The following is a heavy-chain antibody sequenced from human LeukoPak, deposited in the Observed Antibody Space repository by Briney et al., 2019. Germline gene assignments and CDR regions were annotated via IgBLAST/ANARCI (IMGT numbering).Heavy chain of an antibody. D-gene: IGHD3-3*01. CDR2: INPNSGDT. CDR1: GYTFTAYY. Sequence: GASVKVSCKASGYTFTAYYLHWVRQAPGQGLEWMGWINPNSGDTRIAQKFQGRVTMTRDTSISTAYMELSSLRSADTAVYYCATSPVATIFGVVIFYAFDIWGQGPMVTVSS. CDR3: ATSPVATIFGVVIFYAFDI. J-gene: IGHJ3*02. V-gene: IGHV1-2*02.